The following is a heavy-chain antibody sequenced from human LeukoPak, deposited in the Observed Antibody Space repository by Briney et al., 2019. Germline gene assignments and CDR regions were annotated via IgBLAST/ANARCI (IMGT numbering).Heavy chain of an antibody. CDR3: ARGRKTLDY. CDR2: INHSGST. CDR1: GGSFSGYY. V-gene: IGHV4-34*01. Sequence: KSSETLSLTGAVYGGSFSGYYWSWIRQPPGKGLEWIGEINHSGSTNYNPSLKSRVTISVDTSKNQFSLKLSSVTAADTAVYYCARGRKTLDYWGQGTLVTVSS. J-gene: IGHJ4*02.